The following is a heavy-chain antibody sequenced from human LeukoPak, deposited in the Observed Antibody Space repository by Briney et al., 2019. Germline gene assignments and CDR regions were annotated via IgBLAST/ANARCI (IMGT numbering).Heavy chain of an antibody. CDR1: GYSISSGYY. D-gene: IGHD3-3*01. V-gene: IGHV4-38-2*02. CDR2: IYHSGST. Sequence: SETLSLTCTVSGYSISSGYYWGWIRQPPGKGLEWIGSIYHSGSTYYNPSLKSRVTISVDTSKNQFSLKLSSVTAADTAVYYCAREASGYRLGPNWYFDLWGRGTLVTVSS. CDR3: AREASGYRLGPNWYFDL. J-gene: IGHJ2*01.